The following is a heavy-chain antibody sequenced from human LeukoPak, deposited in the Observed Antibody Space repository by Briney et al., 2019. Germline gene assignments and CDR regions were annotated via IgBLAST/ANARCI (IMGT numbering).Heavy chain of an antibody. CDR3: TRERRGSYHAFDY. Sequence: KPGRSLRLSCASSGFSFSNYYMSWVRQAPGKGLEWISYITTSGSSTNYADSVKGRFTISRDNAKNSVVLQMNSLRTEDTAVYYCTRERRGSYHAFDYWGQGTLVTVSS. CDR2: ITTSGSST. D-gene: IGHD3-16*02. J-gene: IGHJ4*02. CDR1: GFSFSNYY. V-gene: IGHV3-11*01.